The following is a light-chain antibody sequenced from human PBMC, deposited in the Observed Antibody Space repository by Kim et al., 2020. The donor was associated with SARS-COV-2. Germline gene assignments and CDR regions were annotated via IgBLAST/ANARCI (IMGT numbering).Light chain of an antibody. V-gene: IGKV1-16*01. Sequence: ASVGDRVTITCRASQGIRNDLAWLQQRPGKAPKSLIYAASSLQNGVTSRFSGSGSGTDFTLTISSLQPEDFATYYCQHYNSYTITFGQGTRLEIK. J-gene: IGKJ5*01. CDR3: QHYNSYTIT. CDR1: QGIRND. CDR2: AAS.